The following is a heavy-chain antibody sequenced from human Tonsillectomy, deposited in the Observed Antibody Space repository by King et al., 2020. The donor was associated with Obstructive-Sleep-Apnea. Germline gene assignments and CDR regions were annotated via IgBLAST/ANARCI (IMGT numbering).Heavy chain of an antibody. Sequence: VQLVQSGGGVVQPGGSLRLSCRASGVTVSSNYMRWVRQSSGKGLEWVSVLYSGGITNYAEPLKGSFTISRDNSKNTLYLQMNSLRGEDTAVYYCARGGYGDYPIYTFDIWGQGTMVTVSS. D-gene: IGHD4-17*01. J-gene: IGHJ3*02. V-gene: IGHV3-66*01. CDR1: GVTVSSNY. CDR2: LYSGGIT. CDR3: ARGGYGDYPIYTFDI.